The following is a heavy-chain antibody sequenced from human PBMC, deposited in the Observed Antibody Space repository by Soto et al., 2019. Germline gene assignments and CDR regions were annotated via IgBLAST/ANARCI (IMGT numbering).Heavy chain of an antibody. CDR1: GYTFTSYD. Sequence: ASLKVSCNASGYTFTSYDMHWVRQAPGQGLEWMGIINPSGGSTSYAQKFQRRVTMTRDTSTSTVYMELSSLRSEHTAVYYCARDRPHPTIMVDADYYYSYGMDVWGQGTTVTVSS. V-gene: IGHV1-46*01. D-gene: IGHD2-8*01. CDR3: ARDRPHPTIMVDADYYYSYGMDV. CDR2: INPSGGST. J-gene: IGHJ6*02.